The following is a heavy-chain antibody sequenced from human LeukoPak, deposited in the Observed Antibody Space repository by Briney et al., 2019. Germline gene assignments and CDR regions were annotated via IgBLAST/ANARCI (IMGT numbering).Heavy chain of an antibody. D-gene: IGHD5-12*01. Sequence: GASVKVSCKVSGYTLTELSMHWVRQAPGKGLEWMGRFDPEDGETIYAQKFQGRVTMTRDTSISTAYMELSRLRSDDTAVYYCATQDKVASTIGDYWGQGTLVTVSS. J-gene: IGHJ4*02. CDR2: FDPEDGET. V-gene: IGHV1-24*01. CDR3: ATQDKVASTIGDY. CDR1: GYTLTELS.